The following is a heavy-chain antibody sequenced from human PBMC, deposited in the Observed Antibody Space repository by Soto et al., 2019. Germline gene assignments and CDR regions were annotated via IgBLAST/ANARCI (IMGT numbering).Heavy chain of an antibody. J-gene: IGHJ4*02. Sequence: SVKVSCKASGGTFSSYTISWVRQAPGQGLEWMGRIIPILGIANYAQKFQGRVTITADKSTSTAYMELSSLRSEDTAVYYCARDVRGNIAATPDYFDYWGQGTLVTVSS. D-gene: IGHD2-15*01. V-gene: IGHV1-69*04. CDR1: GGTFSSYT. CDR3: ARDVRGNIAATPDYFDY. CDR2: IIPILGIA.